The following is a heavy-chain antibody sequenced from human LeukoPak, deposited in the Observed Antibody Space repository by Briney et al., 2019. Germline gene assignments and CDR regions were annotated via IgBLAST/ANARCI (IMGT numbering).Heavy chain of an antibody. CDR3: AKDLRASPHEYINIWFGEIDY. CDR1: GFTFSSYA. Sequence: GGSLRLSCAASGFTFSSYAMSWVRQAPGKGLEWVSTISGSGGSTYYADSVKGRFTISRDNSKNTLYLQMNSLRAEDTAVYYCAKDLRASPHEYINIWFGEIDYWGQGTLVTVSS. J-gene: IGHJ4*02. V-gene: IGHV3-23*01. CDR2: ISGSGGST. D-gene: IGHD3-10*01.